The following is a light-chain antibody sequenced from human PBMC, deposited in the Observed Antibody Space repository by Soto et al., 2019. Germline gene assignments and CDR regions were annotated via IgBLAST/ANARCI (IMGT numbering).Light chain of an antibody. Sequence: DIQMTQSPSSLSASVGDRVTITCRASESISRHLNWYQQKPGKAPNLLIYAASTLQNGVPSRFSGSGSGTDFTLTISSLQPEDFATYYCQHIYSTLSISFGQGTRLEIK. CDR3: QHIYSTLSIS. CDR1: ESISRH. CDR2: AAS. J-gene: IGKJ5*01. V-gene: IGKV1-39*01.